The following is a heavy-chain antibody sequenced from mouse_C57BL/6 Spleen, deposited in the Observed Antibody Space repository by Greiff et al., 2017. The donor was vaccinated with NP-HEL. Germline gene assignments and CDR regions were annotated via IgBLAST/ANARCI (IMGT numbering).Heavy chain of an antibody. J-gene: IGHJ4*01. D-gene: IGHD1-1*01. CDR2: INPYNGGT. CDR3: ARSLRDYAMDY. V-gene: IGHV1-19*01. Sequence: EVQLQQSGPVLVKPGASVKMSCKASGYTFTDYYMNWVKQSHGKSLEWIGVINPYNGGTSYNQKFKGKATLTVDKSSSTAYMELNSLTSEDSAVYYCARSLRDYAMDYWGQGTSVTVSS. CDR1: GYTFTDYY.